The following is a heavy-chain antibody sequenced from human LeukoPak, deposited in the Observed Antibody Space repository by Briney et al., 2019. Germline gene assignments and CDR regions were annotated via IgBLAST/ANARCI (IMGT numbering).Heavy chain of an antibody. D-gene: IGHD3-22*01. CDR1: GFTFSAYA. CDR3: ARENYYDSSGYYPGCLDY. V-gene: IGHV3-48*04. CDR2: ISSSGNTI. Sequence: GGSLRLSCEASGFTFSAYAMTWVRQAPGKGLEWVSYISSSGNTIYYGDSVKGRFTISRDNAKNSLYLQMNSLRAEDTAVYYCARENYYDSSGYYPGCLDYWGQGTLVTVSS. J-gene: IGHJ4*02.